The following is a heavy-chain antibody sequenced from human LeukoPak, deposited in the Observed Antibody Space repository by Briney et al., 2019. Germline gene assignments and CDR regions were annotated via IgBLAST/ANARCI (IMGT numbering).Heavy chain of an antibody. CDR1: GFTFSSYS. V-gene: IGHV3-48*01. CDR3: ARDHVYYYYYMDV. Sequence: GGSLRLSCAASGFTFSSYSMNWVRQAPGKGLEWVSYISSSSSTIYYADSVKGRFTISRGNAKNSLYLQMNSLRAEDTAVYYCARDHVYYYYYMDVWGKGTTVTVSS. J-gene: IGHJ6*03. CDR2: ISSSSSTI.